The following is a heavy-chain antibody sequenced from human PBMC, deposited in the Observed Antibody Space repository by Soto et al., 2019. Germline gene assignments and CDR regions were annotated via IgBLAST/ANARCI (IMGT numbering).Heavy chain of an antibody. CDR2: INHSGST. J-gene: IGHJ4*02. CDR3: ARDKITGLFDY. V-gene: IGHV4-34*01. D-gene: IGHD2-8*02. CDR1: GGSFTGYS. Sequence: SETLSLTCAVYGGSFTGYSWTWIRQPPGKGLEWIGQINHSGSTIYSTSLKSRLTISVPTSKNQFSLELSSVTAADTAVYYCARDKITGLFDYWGQGTLVTVS.